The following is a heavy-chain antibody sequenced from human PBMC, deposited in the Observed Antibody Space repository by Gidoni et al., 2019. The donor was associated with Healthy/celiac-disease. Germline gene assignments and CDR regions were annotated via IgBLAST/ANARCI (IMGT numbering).Heavy chain of an antibody. V-gene: IGHV3-13*01. J-gene: IGHJ6*02. CDR3: ARGARADYYYYGMDV. Sequence: EVQLVESGGGLVQPGGSLRLPCAASGFTFGSYAMHWVRQATGKGLECLSAIGTAGDTYYPGSVKGRFTISRENAKNSLYLQMNSLRAGDTAVYYCARGARADYYYYGMDVWGQGTTVTVSS. CDR2: IGTAGDT. CDR1: GFTFGSYA.